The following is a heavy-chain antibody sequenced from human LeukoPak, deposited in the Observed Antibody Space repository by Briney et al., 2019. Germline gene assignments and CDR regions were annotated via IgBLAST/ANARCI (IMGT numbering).Heavy chain of an antibody. D-gene: IGHD7-27*01. Sequence: SETLSLTCSVPGGSIRSGTDYWSWVRQPAGKGLEWIGRIYMSGSTDYNPSFKSRVTMSVDTSKNQLSLKLRSVTAADTAVYYCARVVWGGDYHYSMDVWGKGTTVIVSS. CDR3: ARVVWGGDYHYSMDV. J-gene: IGHJ6*03. CDR1: GGSIRSGTDY. CDR2: IYMSGST. V-gene: IGHV4-61*02.